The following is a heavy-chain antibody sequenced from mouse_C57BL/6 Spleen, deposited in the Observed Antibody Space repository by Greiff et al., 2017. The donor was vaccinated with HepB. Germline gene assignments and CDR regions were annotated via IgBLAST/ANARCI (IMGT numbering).Heavy chain of an antibody. V-gene: IGHV7-3*01. CDR3: ARFNYGSSYKVYFDY. D-gene: IGHD1-1*01. CDR1: GFTFTDYY. J-gene: IGHJ2*01. CDR2: IRNKANGYTT. Sequence: EVKLVESGGGLVQPGGSLSLSCAASGFTFTDYYMSWVRQPPGKALEWLGFIRNKANGYTTEYSASVKGRFTISRDNSQSILYLQMNALRAEDSATYYCARFNYGSSYKVYFDYWGQGTTLTVSS.